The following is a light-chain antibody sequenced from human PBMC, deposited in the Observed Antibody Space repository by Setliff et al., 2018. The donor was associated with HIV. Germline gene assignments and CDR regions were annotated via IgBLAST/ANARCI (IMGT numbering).Light chain of an antibody. V-gene: IGLV3-21*03. CDR2: DDN. J-gene: IGLJ1*01. CDR3: QVWDSSSDHHV. CDR1: NIGSKS. Sequence: SSELTQPPSVSVAPGKTARITCGGNNIGSKSVHWYQQKPGQAPVLVVYDDNDRPSGIPERFSGSNSGNTATLTISRVEAGDEADYYCQVWDSSSDHHVFGTGTKVTVL.